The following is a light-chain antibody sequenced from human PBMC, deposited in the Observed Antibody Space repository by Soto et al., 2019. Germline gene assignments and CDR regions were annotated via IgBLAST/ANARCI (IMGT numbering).Light chain of an antibody. CDR2: DVY. CDR1: QSVGNS. J-gene: IGKJ4*01. V-gene: IGKV3-11*01. Sequence: EILLTQSPAALSLSPGERATLSCRASQSVGNSLSWYQPQPGQAPRLLIYDVYSKPLGITARFTGSGSGTDFTLTISCLQPEDFAVYYCQQRADCPLSFGGGTNVEVK. CDR3: QQRADCPLS.